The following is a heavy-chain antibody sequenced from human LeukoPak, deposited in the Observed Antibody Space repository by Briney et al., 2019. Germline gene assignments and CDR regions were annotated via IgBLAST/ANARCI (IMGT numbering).Heavy chain of an antibody. Sequence: GGPLSLSCAASGFTFTNHAMAWVRLAPGKGLEWVSTLSDSGASTYYADSVKGRFTISRDNSRNTMYLQMDSLRADDTGVYFCARTPNRDGYSHIDFWGQGALVTVSS. D-gene: IGHD5-24*01. J-gene: IGHJ4*02. CDR3: ARTPNRDGYSHIDF. V-gene: IGHV3-23*01. CDR1: GFTFTNHA. CDR2: LSDSGAST.